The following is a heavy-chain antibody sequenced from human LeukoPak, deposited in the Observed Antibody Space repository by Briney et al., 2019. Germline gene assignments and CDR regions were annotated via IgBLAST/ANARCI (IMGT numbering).Heavy chain of an antibody. CDR3: AKDNWNYVETFDY. J-gene: IGHJ4*02. CDR1: GFTFSSYA. D-gene: IGHD1-7*01. CDR2: ISGSGGST. V-gene: IGHV3-23*01. Sequence: GGSLRLSCVASGFTFSSYAMSWVRQAPGKGLEWVSAISGSGGSTYYADSVKGRFTISRDNSKNTLYLQMNSLRAEDTAVYYCAKDNWNYVETFDYWGQGTLVTVSS.